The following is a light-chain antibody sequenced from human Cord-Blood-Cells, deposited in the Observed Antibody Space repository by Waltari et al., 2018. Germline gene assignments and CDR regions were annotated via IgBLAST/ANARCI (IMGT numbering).Light chain of an antibody. Sequence: QSALTQPASVSGSPGQSITISCTGTTSDVGGYNYVPWYQQHPGKAPKLMSYDVSNRPSGVSNRFSGSKSGNTASLTISGLQAEDEADYYCSSYTSSSTPRYVFGTGTKVTVL. J-gene: IGLJ1*01. V-gene: IGLV2-14*01. CDR3: SSYTSSSTPRYV. CDR1: TSDVGGYNY. CDR2: DVS.